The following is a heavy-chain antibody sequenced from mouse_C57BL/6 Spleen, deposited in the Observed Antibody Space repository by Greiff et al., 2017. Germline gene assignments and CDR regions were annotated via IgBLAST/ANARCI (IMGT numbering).Heavy chain of an antibody. CDR1: GFTFSDYG. J-gene: IGHJ3*01. D-gene: IGHD2-12*01. Sequence: EVNVVESGGGLVKPGGSLKLSCAASGFTFSDYGMHWVRQAPEKGLEWVAYISSGSGTIYYGDTVKGRVTISRDNAKNTLFLQMTSLRSEDTAMYYCARPLYYYSYEWFAYWGQGTLVTVSA. CDR2: ISSGSGTI. CDR3: ARPLYYYSYEWFAY. V-gene: IGHV5-17*01.